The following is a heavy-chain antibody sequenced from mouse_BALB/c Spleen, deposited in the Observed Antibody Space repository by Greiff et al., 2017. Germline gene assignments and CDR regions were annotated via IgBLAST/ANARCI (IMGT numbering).Heavy chain of an antibody. CDR1: GFTFTDYY. CDR3: ARDGEIPLYYYAMDY. V-gene: IGHV7-3*02. Sequence: EVKVIESGGGLVQPGGSLRLSCATSGFTFTDYYMSWVRQPPGKALEWLGFIRNKANGYTTEYSASVKGRFTISRDNSQSILYLQMNTLRAEDSATYYCARDGEIPLYYYAMDYWGQGTSVTVSS. D-gene: IGHD1-1*01. CDR2: IRNKANGYTT. J-gene: IGHJ4*01.